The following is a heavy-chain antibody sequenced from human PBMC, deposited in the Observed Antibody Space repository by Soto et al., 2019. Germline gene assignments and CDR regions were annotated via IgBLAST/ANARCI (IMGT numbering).Heavy chain of an antibody. V-gene: IGHV3-9*01. CDR2: ISWDRGRI. CDR1: GFTFDDYA. CDR3: AKARLWGGDGYNSYYYNAMDV. Sequence: EMQLVESGGGLVQPGRSLRLSCAASGFTFDDYAMYWVLQGPGKGLEWVSGISWDRGRIGYADSVKGRFTISRDNAKNSLYLQMNRLRPEDTALYYCAKARLWGGDGYNSYYYNAMDVWGQGTTVTVSS. D-gene: IGHD3-16*01. J-gene: IGHJ6*02.